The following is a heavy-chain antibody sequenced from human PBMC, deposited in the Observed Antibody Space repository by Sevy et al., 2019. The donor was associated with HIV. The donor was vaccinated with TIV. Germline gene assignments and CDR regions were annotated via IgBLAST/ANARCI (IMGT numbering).Heavy chain of an antibody. V-gene: IGHV3-30*02. Sequence: GGSLRLSCAASGFSFSSYGMHWVRQAPGKGLEWMSYIQYDGSNKDYADSVKGRFTISRDNSKNTLYLQMNSLRVEDTAVFYCVKEGGGEGGDHWGQETLVTVSS. J-gene: IGHJ4*02. CDR2: IQYDGSNK. D-gene: IGHD2-21*01. CDR3: VKEGGGEGGDH. CDR1: GFSFSSYG.